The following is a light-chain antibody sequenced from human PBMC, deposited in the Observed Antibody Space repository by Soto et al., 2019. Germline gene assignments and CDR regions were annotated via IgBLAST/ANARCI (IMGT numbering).Light chain of an antibody. Sequence: QSVLTQPPSASGSPGQSVTISCTGTSSDVGGYNYVSWYQQHPGKAPKLTIYEVSKRPSGVPDRFSGSKSGNTASLTVSGLQAEDEADYYCSSYAGSNNFDVFGTGTKLTVL. J-gene: IGLJ1*01. CDR2: EVS. CDR3: SSYAGSNNFDV. CDR1: SSDVGGYNY. V-gene: IGLV2-8*01.